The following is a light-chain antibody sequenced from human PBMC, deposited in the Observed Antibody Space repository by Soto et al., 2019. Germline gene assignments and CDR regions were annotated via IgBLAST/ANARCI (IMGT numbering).Light chain of an antibody. V-gene: IGKV4-1*01. CDR3: QQYYRPWT. Sequence: DIVMTQSPDSLAVSLGERATINCKSSQSVLYSSNNKNYLAWYQQKPGQPPKLLIYWASTRESGVPDRFSGSGSGTDFTLTISSLQAEDVAVYYCQQYYRPWTCGQGTKVDSK. CDR1: QSVLYSSNNKNY. J-gene: IGKJ1*01. CDR2: WAS.